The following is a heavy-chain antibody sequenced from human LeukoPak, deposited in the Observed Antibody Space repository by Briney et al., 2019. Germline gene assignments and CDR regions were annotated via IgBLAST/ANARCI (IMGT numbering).Heavy chain of an antibody. V-gene: IGHV3-30*18. Sequence: QPGRSLRLSCAASGSTFSSYGMHWVRQAPGKGLEWVAVISYDGSNKYYADSVKGRFTISRDNSKNTLYLQMNSLRAEDTAVYYCAKRIVGPYFYYFDYWGQGTLVTVSS. J-gene: IGHJ4*02. D-gene: IGHD1-26*01. CDR1: GSTFSSYG. CDR3: AKRIVGPYFYYFDY. CDR2: ISYDGSNK.